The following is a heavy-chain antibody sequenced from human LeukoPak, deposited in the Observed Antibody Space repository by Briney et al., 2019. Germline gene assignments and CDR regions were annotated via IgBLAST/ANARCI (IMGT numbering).Heavy chain of an antibody. CDR1: GGTFSSYA. Sequence: GASVKVSCKASGGTFSSYAISWVRQAPGQGLEWMGGIIPIFGTANYAQKLQGRVTITADKSTSTAYMELSSLRSEDTAVYYCARQPHSYYYYMDVWGKGTTVTISS. CDR3: ARQPHSYYYYMDV. D-gene: IGHD1-26*01. CDR2: IIPIFGTA. V-gene: IGHV1-69*06. J-gene: IGHJ6*03.